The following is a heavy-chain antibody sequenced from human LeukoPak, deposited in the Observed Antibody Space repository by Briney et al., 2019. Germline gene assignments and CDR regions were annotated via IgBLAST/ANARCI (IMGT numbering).Heavy chain of an antibody. J-gene: IGHJ3*02. Sequence: GSLSLSCAASGFTVSSNYMSWVRQAPGKGLEWVSVIYSGGSTYYADSVKGRFTISRDNSKNTLYLQMNSLRAEDTAVYYCAREISSGWLGDAFDIWGQGTMVTVSS. V-gene: IGHV3-66*01. D-gene: IGHD6-19*01. CDR2: IYSGGST. CDR1: GFTVSSNY. CDR3: AREISSGWLGDAFDI.